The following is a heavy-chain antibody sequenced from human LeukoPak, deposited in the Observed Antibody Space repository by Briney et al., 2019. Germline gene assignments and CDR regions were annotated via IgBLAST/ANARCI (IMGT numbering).Heavy chain of an antibody. CDR2: ISSSGTTI. D-gene: IGHD5-12*01. J-gene: IGHJ4*02. Sequence: GGSLGLSCAASGFTFSDYYMTWIRQAPGKGLEWVSYISSSGTTIYYADSVKGRFTISRDNAKDSLHLQMNSLRAEDTAVYYCAREGRGYDFSDYWGQGTLVTVSS. CDR3: AREGRGYDFSDY. CDR1: GFTFSDYY. V-gene: IGHV3-11*01.